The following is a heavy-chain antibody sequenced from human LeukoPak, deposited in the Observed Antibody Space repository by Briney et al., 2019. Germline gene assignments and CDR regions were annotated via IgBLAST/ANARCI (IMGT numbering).Heavy chain of an antibody. D-gene: IGHD3-22*01. Sequence: GGSLRLSCAASGFTFSSYAMSWVRQAPGKGLEWVSVISGSGGSTYYADSVKGRFTISRDNSKNTLSLQTHSLRAEDTAVYYCAKDRGHYYTYDYWGQGTLVTVSS. CDR2: ISGSGGST. V-gene: IGHV3-23*01. J-gene: IGHJ4*02. CDR1: GFTFSSYA. CDR3: AKDRGHYYTYDY.